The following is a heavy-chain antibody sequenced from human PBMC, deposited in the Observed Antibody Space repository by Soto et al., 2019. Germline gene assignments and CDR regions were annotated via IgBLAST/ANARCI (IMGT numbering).Heavy chain of an antibody. V-gene: IGHV3-21*01. CDR3: ARGGGGAAAEFSNWFDP. CDR2: ISSSSSYI. D-gene: IGHD6-13*01. J-gene: IGHJ5*02. Sequence: EVQLVESGGGLVKPGGSLRLSCAASGFTFSSYSMNWVRQAPGKGLEWVSSISSSSSYIYYADSVKGRFTISRDNAKNSLYLQMNSLRAEDTAVYYCARGGGGAAAEFSNWFDPWGQGTLVTVSS. CDR1: GFTFSSYS.